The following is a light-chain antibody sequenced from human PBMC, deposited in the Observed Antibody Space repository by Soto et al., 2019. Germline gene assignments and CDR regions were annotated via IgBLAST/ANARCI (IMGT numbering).Light chain of an antibody. J-gene: IGLJ1*01. Sequence: QSALTQPRSVSGSPGQSVTISCTGTSSDVGDYNFVSWYQQHPGKAPKLVIYDVTKRPSGVPDRFSASESGNTASLTISGLQADDEADYYCCSYAGSYTYVFGTGTKLTVL. V-gene: IGLV2-11*01. CDR3: CSYAGSYTYV. CDR1: SSDVGDYNF. CDR2: DVT.